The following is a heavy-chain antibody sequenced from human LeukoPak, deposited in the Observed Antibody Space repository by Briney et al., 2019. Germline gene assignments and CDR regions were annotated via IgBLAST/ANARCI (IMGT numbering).Heavy chain of an antibody. Sequence: GSLRLSCAASGFSFNSDWMDWVRQPPGKGLEWIGEINHSGSTNYNPSLKSRVTISVDTSKNQFSLKLSSVTAADTAVYYCAIREVLLWFGESKTFDYWGQGTLVTVSS. CDR3: AIREVLLWFGESKTFDY. D-gene: IGHD3-10*01. CDR2: INHSGST. V-gene: IGHV4-34*01. J-gene: IGHJ4*02. CDR1: GFSFNSDW.